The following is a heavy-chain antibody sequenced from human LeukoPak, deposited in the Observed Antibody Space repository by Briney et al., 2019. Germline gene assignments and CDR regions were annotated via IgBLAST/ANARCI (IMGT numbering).Heavy chain of an antibody. CDR3: ARVELDYVRAIDY. CDR2: IYYSGST. D-gene: IGHD4-17*01. V-gene: IGHV4-30-4*01. Sequence: SETLSLTCTVSGGSISSGDYYWSWIRQPPGKGLEWIGYIYYSGSTYYNPSLKSRVTISVDTSKNQFSLKLSSVTAADTAVYYCARVELDYVRAIDYWGQGTLVTVSS. CDR1: GGSISSGDYY. J-gene: IGHJ4*02.